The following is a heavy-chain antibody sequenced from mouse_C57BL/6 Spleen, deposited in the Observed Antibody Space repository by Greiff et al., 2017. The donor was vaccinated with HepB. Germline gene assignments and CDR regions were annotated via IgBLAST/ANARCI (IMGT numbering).Heavy chain of an antibody. J-gene: IGHJ2*01. CDR1: GYTFTSYW. D-gene: IGHD2-3*01. CDR3: AIRRKPYDYFDY. Sequence: QVQLQQPGAELVKPGASVKLSCKASGYTFTSYWMQWVKQRPGQGLEWIGEIDPSDSYTNYNQKFKGKATLTVDTSSSTADMQLSSLTSEDSAVYYCAIRRKPYDYFDYWGQGTTLTVSS. V-gene: IGHV1-50*01. CDR2: IDPSDSYT.